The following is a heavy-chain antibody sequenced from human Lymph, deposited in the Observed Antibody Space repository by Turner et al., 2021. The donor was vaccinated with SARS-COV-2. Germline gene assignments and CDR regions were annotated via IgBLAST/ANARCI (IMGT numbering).Heavy chain of an antibody. CDR1: GLTFSSSV. Sequence: QVQLVESGGGVVQLGRSLRFSCAASGLTFSSSVMHWVRQAPGKGLEWVAVIWYDGSNKYYADSVKGRLTITRDNSKNTLYLQMNSLRAEDTAVYYCARHNGGRLDYWGQGTLVTVSS. D-gene: IGHD3-16*01. CDR3: ARHNGGRLDY. CDR2: IWYDGSNK. J-gene: IGHJ4*02. V-gene: IGHV3-33*01.